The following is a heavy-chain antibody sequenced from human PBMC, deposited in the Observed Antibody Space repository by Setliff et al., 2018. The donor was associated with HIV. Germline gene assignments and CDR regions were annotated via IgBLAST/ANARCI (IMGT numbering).Heavy chain of an antibody. CDR1: GGSISSGAYY. J-gene: IGHJ3*02. D-gene: IGHD6-13*01. V-gene: IGHV4-31*03. CDR2: IYHSGST. Sequence: SETLSLTCTVSGGSISSGAYYWNWIRQHHQHPGKGLEWIGYIYHSGSTYYNPTLKSRVTISLDTNKNQFSLKLSSVTAADTAVYYCARDKIIAAAGTPGAFDIWGQGTMVTVS. CDR3: ARDKIIAAAGTPGAFDI.